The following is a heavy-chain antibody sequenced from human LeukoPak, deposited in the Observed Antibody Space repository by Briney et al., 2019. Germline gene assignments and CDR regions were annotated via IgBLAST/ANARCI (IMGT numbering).Heavy chain of an antibody. CDR3: ARDESRIAAANWFDP. CDR1: GYTFTGYY. CDR2: INPNSGGT. V-gene: IGHV1-2*02. J-gene: IGHJ5*02. Sequence: ASVKVSCKASGYTFTGYYMHWVRQAPGQGLEWMGWINPNSGGTNYAQKFQGRVTMTRDTSISTAYMELSRPRSDDTAVYYCARDESRIAAANWFDPWGQGTLVTVSS. D-gene: IGHD6-13*01.